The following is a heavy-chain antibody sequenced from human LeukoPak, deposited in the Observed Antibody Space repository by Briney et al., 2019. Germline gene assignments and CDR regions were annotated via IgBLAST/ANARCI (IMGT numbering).Heavy chain of an antibody. CDR2: IYYSGST. Sequence: SETLSLTCTVSGGSISSGDYYWSWIRQPPGKGLEWIGYIYYSGSTNYNPSLKSRVTISVDTSKNQFSLKLSSVTAADTAVYYCARSSGWYGGLVYWGQGTLVTVSS. V-gene: IGHV4-61*08. CDR1: GGSISSGDYY. CDR3: ARSSGWYGGLVY. D-gene: IGHD6-19*01. J-gene: IGHJ4*02.